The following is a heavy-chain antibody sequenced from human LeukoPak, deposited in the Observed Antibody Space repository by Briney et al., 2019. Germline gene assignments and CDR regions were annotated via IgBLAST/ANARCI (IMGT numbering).Heavy chain of an antibody. CDR2: IKEDESEI. D-gene: IGHD1-14*01. CDR1: GFTFSNYW. J-gene: IGHJ6*02. CDR3: ARGRITLSV. V-gene: IGHV3-7*04. Sequence: GGSLRLSCAASGFTFSNYWMSWVRQTPGKGLEWVANIKEDESEIRYVDSVEGRFTISRDNAKNSLYLEMNSLRAEDTAVYYCARGRITLSVWGQGTTVTVSS.